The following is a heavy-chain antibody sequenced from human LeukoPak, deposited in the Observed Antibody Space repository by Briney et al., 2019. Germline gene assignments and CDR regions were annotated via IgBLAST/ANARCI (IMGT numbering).Heavy chain of an antibody. V-gene: IGHV3-21*01. J-gene: IGHJ6*03. D-gene: IGHD5-12*01. Sequence: PGGSLRLSCAASGFTFSSYSMNWVRQAPGKGLEWVSSISSSSSYIYYADSVKGRFTISRDNAKNSLYLQMNSLRAEDTAVYYCARESSGYDSYYYYYYMDVWGKGTTVTVSS. CDR3: ARESSGYDSYYYYYYMDV. CDR1: GFTFSSYS. CDR2: ISSSSSYI.